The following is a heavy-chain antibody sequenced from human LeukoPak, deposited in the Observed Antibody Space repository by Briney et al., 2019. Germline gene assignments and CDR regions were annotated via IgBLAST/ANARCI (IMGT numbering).Heavy chain of an antibody. CDR1: GYTFTGYY. CDR3: ARDQVHSDYVVFYYYYGMDV. D-gene: IGHD4-11*01. CDR2: INPNSGGT. Sequence: ASVKVSCKASGYTFTGYYMHWVRQAPGQGLEWMGWINPNSGGTNYAQKFQGRVTMTRDTSISTAYMELSRLRSDDTAVYYCARDQVHSDYVVFYYYYGMDVWGQGTTVTVSS. J-gene: IGHJ6*02. V-gene: IGHV1-2*02.